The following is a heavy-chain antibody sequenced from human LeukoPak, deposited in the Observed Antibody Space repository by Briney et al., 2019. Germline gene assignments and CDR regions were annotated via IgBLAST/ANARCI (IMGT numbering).Heavy chain of an antibody. J-gene: IGHJ2*01. V-gene: IGHV4-4*07. D-gene: IGHD4-17*01. CDR1: GGSISSYY. CDR2: IYTSGST. CDR3: ARHPNYGDYLADWYFDL. Sequence: PSETLSLTCTVSGGSISSYYWSWLRQPAGKGLEWIGRIYTSGSTNYNPSLKRRATISVDTSNNQFSLKLSSVTAADTAVYYCARHPNYGDYLADWYFDLWGRGTLVTVSS.